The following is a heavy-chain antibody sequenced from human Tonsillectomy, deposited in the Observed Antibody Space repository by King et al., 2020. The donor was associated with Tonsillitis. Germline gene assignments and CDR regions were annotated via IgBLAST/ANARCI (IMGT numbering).Heavy chain of an antibody. CDR1: GGSISSGGYS. V-gene: IGHV4-30-4*07. CDR2: IYYSGST. D-gene: IGHD3-22*01. CDR3: ARALYYYDSSGRDQDAFDI. Sequence: VQLQESGPGLVKPSQTLSLTCAVSGGSISSGGYSWSWIRQPPGKGLEWIGYIYYSGSTYYNPSLKSRVTISVDTSKNQFSLKLSSVTAADPAVYYCARALYYYDSSGRDQDAFDIWGQGTMVTVSS. J-gene: IGHJ3*02.